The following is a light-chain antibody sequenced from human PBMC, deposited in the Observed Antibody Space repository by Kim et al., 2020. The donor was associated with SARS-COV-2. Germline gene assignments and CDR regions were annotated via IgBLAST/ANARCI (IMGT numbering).Light chain of an antibody. J-gene: IGKJ2*01. CDR1: QSVSNN. Sequence: EIVMTQSPATLSVSPGERATLSCRASQSVSNNLAWYQHKPGQPHRLLIYGASTRATGVPARFSGSGSGTDFTLTVSSLQSEDFAVYYCHQYNDWPPGDTFGQGTKLGD. V-gene: IGKV3-15*01. CDR3: HQYNDWPPGDT. CDR2: GAS.